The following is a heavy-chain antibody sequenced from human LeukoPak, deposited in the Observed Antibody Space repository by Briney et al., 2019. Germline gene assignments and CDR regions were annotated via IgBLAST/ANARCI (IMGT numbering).Heavy chain of an antibody. V-gene: IGHV4-61*02. Sequence: SETLSLTCTVTGGSISSGSYYWSWIRQPAGTGLEWIGRINTSGSTNYNPSLKSRVTISVDTSKNQFSLKLSSVTAADTAVYYCARHPDDYGGNSYFDYWGQGTLVTVSS. CDR2: INTSGST. CDR3: ARHPDDYGGNSYFDY. D-gene: IGHD4-23*01. J-gene: IGHJ4*02. CDR1: GGSISSGSYY.